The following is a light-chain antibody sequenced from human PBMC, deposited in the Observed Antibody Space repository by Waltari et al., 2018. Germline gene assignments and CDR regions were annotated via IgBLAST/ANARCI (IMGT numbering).Light chain of an antibody. Sequence: QSALTQPPSASGSPGQSVTISCTGTSNDVAGYNYVSWYQQYPGKVPKLLIYEVNKRPSGFPDRFSGSNSGNTASLTVSGLQAEDEATYYCTSYAGINNLVFGTGTKVTVL. V-gene: IGLV2-8*01. CDR3: TSYAGINNLV. CDR1: SNDVAGYNY. J-gene: IGLJ1*01. CDR2: EVN.